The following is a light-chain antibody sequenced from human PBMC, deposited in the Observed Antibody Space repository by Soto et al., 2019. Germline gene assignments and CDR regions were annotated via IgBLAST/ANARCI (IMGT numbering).Light chain of an antibody. CDR2: DVS. CDR3: SSYSSSSTRAVV. CDR1: SSDVGGYNY. V-gene: IGLV2-14*01. J-gene: IGLJ2*01. Sequence: QSALTQPASVSGSPGQSITISCTGTSSDVGGYNYVSWYQQHPGKAPKLMIYDVSNRPSGVSNRFSGSKSGNTASLTISGLRAEDEADYDCSSYSSSSTRAVVFGGGTKVTVL.